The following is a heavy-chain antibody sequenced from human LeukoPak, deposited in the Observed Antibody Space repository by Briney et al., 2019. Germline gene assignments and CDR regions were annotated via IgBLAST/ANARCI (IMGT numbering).Heavy chain of an antibody. CDR3: ARSRLYSSGGGYFDY. D-gene: IGHD6-19*01. J-gene: IGHJ4*02. CDR1: GFTFSSYG. Sequence: PGGSLRLSCAASGFTFSSYGMHWVRQAPGKGLEWVAVIWYDGSNKYYADSVKGRFTISRDNSKNTLYLQMNSLRAEDTAVYYCARSRLYSSGGGYFDYWGQGTLVTVSS. CDR2: IWYDGSNK. V-gene: IGHV3-33*01.